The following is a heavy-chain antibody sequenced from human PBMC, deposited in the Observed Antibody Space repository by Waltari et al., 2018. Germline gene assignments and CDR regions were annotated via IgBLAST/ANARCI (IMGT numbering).Heavy chain of an antibody. CDR3: AKEGWERWLRY. Sequence: EVQLLESGGGLVQPGGSLRLSCAASGFTFSSYAMSWVRQAPGKGLEWVSVIYSGGSTYYAGSVKGRFTISRDNSKNTLYLQMNSLRAEDTAVYYCAKEGWERWLRYWGQGTLVTVSS. D-gene: IGHD1-26*01. J-gene: IGHJ4*02. CDR2: IYSGGST. V-gene: IGHV3-23*03. CDR1: GFTFSSYA.